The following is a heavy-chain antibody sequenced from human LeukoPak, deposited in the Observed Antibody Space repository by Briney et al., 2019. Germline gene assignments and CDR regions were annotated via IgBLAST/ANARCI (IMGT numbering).Heavy chain of an antibody. J-gene: IGHJ6*02. D-gene: IGHD3-22*01. CDR1: GGTFSSYA. CDR3: ASWDSSGYYYAEVRYGMDV. V-gene: IGHV1-69*10. Sequence: SVKVSCKASGGTFSSYAISWVRQAPGQGLEGLGGTIPILGIANYAQKFQGRVTITADKSTSTAYMELSSLRSEDTAVYYCASWDSSGYYYAEVRYGMDVWGQGTTVTVSS. CDR2: TIPILGIA.